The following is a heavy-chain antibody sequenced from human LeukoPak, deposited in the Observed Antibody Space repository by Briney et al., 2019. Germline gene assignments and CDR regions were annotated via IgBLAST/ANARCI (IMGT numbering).Heavy chain of an antibody. Sequence: GGSLRLSCAASQFSVSSHYMSWVRQAPGKGLEWVSVIYGGGATYYADSVKGRFTISRDNSKNTLYLQMSDVRVEDTPVYNCACHDWFDPWGQGTMVSVSS. CDR2: IYGGGAT. J-gene: IGHJ5*02. D-gene: IGHD3-16*01. CDR1: QFSVSSHY. CDR3: ACHDWFDP. V-gene: IGHV3-53*01.